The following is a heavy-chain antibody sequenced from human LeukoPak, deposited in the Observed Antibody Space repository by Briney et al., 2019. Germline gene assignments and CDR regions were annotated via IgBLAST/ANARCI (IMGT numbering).Heavy chain of an antibody. CDR3: ARDEDWNVRGNWFDP. Sequence: GSSVKVSCKASGGTFSSYAISWVRQAPGQGLEWMGGIIPIFGTANYAQKLQGRVTMTTDTSTSTAYMELRSLRSDDTAVYYCARDEDWNVRGNWFDPWGQGTLVTVSS. CDR1: GGTFSSYA. CDR2: IIPIFGTA. J-gene: IGHJ5*02. D-gene: IGHD1-1*01. V-gene: IGHV1-69*05.